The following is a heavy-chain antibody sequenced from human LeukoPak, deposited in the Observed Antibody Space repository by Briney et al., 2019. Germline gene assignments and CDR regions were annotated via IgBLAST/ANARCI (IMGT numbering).Heavy chain of an antibody. CDR2: INPNSGGT. D-gene: IGHD1-7*01. Sequence: ASVKVSCKASGYTFTGYYMHWVRQAPGQGLEWMGWINPNSGGTNYAQKFQGRVTMTRDTSISTAYMELSRLRSDDTAVYYCGRSLGGITGTHDAFDIWGQGTMVTVSS. V-gene: IGHV1-2*02. CDR3: GRSLGGITGTHDAFDI. CDR1: GYTFTGYY. J-gene: IGHJ3*02.